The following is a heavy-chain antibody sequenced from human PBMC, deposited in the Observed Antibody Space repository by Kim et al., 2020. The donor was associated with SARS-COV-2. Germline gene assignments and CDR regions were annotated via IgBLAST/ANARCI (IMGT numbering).Heavy chain of an antibody. V-gene: IGHV4-59*01. CDR2: IYYSGST. Sequence: SETLSLTCTVSGGSISNYYWNWIRQPPGKGLEWIGDIYYSGSTNYNPSLKSRVTISVDTSKNQFSLKLSSVTAADTAVYYCARRGYSGYDLDYWGQGTLV. J-gene: IGHJ4*02. CDR1: GGSISNYY. CDR3: ARRGYSGYDLDY. D-gene: IGHD5-12*01.